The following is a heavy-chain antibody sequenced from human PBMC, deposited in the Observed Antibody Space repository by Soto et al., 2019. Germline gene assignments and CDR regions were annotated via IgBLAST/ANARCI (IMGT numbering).Heavy chain of an antibody. CDR1: GYTVTSYY. V-gene: IGHV1-46*01. CDR3: ARTPGYTDRNYFDY. Sequence: QIQLVQSGAEVKKPGASVKVSCKASGYTVTSYYMHWVRQAPGQGLEWMGIIKPSGGSTTYAQKFQGRLTMTRDTSTSTVYMELSSLRAEDTAMYYCARTPGYTDRNYFDYWGQGTLVTVSS. D-gene: IGHD2-2*02. CDR2: IKPSGGST. J-gene: IGHJ4*02.